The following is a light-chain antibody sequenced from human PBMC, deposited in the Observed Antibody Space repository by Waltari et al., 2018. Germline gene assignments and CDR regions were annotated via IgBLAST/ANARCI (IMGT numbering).Light chain of an antibody. Sequence: EIVLTQSPATLSVSPGERATLSCRASQSVSSFLAWYQQKPGQAPRLLIYDASNRATGIPARFSGSGSGTDFTLTISSLEPEDFAVYYCQQRGNWPLTFGGGTKVEIK. J-gene: IGKJ4*01. CDR2: DAS. CDR3: QQRGNWPLT. V-gene: IGKV3-11*01. CDR1: QSVSSF.